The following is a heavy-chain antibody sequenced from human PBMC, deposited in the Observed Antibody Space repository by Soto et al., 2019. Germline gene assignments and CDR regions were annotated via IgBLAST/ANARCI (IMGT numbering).Heavy chain of an antibody. V-gene: IGHV3-23*01. Sequence: EVQLLESGGGLVQPGGSLRLSCAASGFTFSNYAMSWVRQAPGKGLEWVSAISGGGSSTYYADSVKGRFTISRDNSKNTLYLQMISLRAEDTAVYYCAKGSSGLRFLEWLSPHDYWGQGTLVTVSS. J-gene: IGHJ4*02. D-gene: IGHD3-3*01. CDR1: GFTFSNYA. CDR2: ISGGGSST. CDR3: AKGSSGLRFLEWLSPHDY.